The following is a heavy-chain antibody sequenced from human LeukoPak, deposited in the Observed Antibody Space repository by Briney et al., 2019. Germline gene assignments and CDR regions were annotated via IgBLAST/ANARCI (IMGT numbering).Heavy chain of an antibody. CDR3: TRFEYSSSQ. CDR2: IRSKANSYAT. D-gene: IGHD6-6*01. CDR1: GFTFSGSA. J-gene: IGHJ4*02. V-gene: IGHV3-73*01. Sequence: PGGSLRLFCAASGFTFSGSAMHWVRQASGKGLEWVGRIRSKANSYATAYAASVKGRFTICRDDSKNTAYLQMNSLKTEDTAVYYCTRFEYSSSQGGQGTLVTVSS.